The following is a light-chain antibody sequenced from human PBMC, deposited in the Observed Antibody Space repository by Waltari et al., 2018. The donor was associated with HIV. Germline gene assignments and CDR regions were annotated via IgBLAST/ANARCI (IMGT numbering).Light chain of an antibody. V-gene: IGKV1-39*01. J-gene: IGKJ1*01. CDR1: QNIDRY. Sequence: DIQMTQSPSSLSASVGDRVTITCRARQNIDRYLNWYQQKPGKAPKVLIYAAASLQGGVPSRFSGSGSGTDFTLTIDNLQPADFATYYCQQSYIIPRTFGQGTKVEIK. CDR2: AAA. CDR3: QQSYIIPRT.